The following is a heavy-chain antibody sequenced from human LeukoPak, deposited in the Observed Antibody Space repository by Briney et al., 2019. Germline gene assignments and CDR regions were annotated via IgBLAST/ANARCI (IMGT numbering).Heavy chain of an antibody. V-gene: IGHV3-9*01. CDR2: ISWNSGSI. J-gene: IGHJ4*02. CDR1: GFTFDDYA. Sequence: GGSLRLSCAASGFTFDDYAMHWVRQAPGKGLEWVSGISWNSGSIGYADSVKGRFTISRDNAKNSLYLQMNSLRAEDTALYYCAEDISTVVNYYFDYWGQGTLVTVSS. CDR3: AEDISTVVNYYFDY. D-gene: IGHD4-23*01.